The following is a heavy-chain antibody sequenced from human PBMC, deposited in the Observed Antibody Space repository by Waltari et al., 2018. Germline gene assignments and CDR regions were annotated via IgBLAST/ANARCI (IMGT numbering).Heavy chain of an antibody. Sequence: EVQLVVSGGGLIQPGGSLRLSCAASGFTVSSNYMSWVRKAPGKGLEWVSVIYSGGSTYYADSVKGRFTISRDNSKNTLYLQMNSLRAEDTAVYYCARASRYSSSWYYNYWGQGTLVTVSS. V-gene: IGHV3-53*01. CDR3: ARASRYSSSWYYNY. D-gene: IGHD6-13*01. J-gene: IGHJ4*02. CDR1: GFTVSSNY. CDR2: IYSGGST.